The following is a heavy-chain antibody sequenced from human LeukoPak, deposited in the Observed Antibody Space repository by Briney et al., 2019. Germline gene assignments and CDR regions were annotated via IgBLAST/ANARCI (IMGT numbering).Heavy chain of an antibody. Sequence: SETLSLTCTVSGGSIRGYYWSWIRQPPGKGLEWIAYINYSGSTNYNPSLKSRVAISVDTSKNQFSLKLSSVTAADTAVYYCASYSSSLEYFHPWGQGTLVTVPS. CDR2: INYSGST. J-gene: IGHJ1*01. CDR1: GGSIRGYY. D-gene: IGHD6-13*01. V-gene: IGHV4-59*01. CDR3: ASYSSSLEYFHP.